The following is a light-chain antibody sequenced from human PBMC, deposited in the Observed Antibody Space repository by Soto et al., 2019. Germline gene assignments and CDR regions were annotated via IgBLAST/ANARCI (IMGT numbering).Light chain of an antibody. Sequence: MQMTQSPSTLSASVGDRVSITCRASQTIFSWLAWYEQKPWKAPNLLIYKASSLESGVPSRYSGSGAGTEFTLSISGLQPEDFAAYYCQQYNSYPYSFGQGTKLEIK. V-gene: IGKV1-5*03. CDR3: QQYNSYPYS. J-gene: IGKJ2*03. CDR2: KAS. CDR1: QTIFSW.